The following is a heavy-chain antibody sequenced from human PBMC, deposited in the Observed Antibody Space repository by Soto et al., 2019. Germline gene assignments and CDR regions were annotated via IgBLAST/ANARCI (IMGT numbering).Heavy chain of an antibody. D-gene: IGHD3-10*01. CDR2: ITSNGGST. CDR3: AGGGSGSYFGLEWFFDL. CDR1: GFTFSSYA. J-gene: IGHJ2*01. Sequence: EVQLVESGGGLVQPGGSLRLSCAASGFTFSSYAMHWVRQAPGKGLEYVSVITSNGGSTYYANSVKGRFTISRDNSKSPLYLQLGSLRAEDMAVYYCAGGGSGSYFGLEWFFDLWGRGTLVTVSS. V-gene: IGHV3-64*01.